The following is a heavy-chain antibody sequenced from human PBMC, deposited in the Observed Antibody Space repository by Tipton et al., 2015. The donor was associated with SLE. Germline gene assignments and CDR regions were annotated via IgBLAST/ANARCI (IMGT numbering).Heavy chain of an antibody. Sequence: SLRLSCTASGFTFNRYAFHWVRQAPGKGLEWVAALSYDGNNKNYADSVRGRFTISRDNSKNTLYLEMNSLTTEDTAVYYCARDVVVGAAFRFYCTEVWGKGTTVTVSS. D-gene: IGHD1-26*01. CDR3: ARDVVVGAAFRFYCTEV. CDR2: LSYDGNNK. CDR1: GFTFNRYA. V-gene: IGHV3-30*04. J-gene: IGHJ6*03.